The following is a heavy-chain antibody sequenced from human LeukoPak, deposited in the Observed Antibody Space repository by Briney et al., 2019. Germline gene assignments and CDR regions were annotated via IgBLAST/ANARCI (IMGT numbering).Heavy chain of an antibody. CDR2: ISAYNGNT. CDR3: ARDGNYDILTGLDYYYGMDV. D-gene: IGHD3-9*01. CDR1: GYTFTSYG. Sequence: ASVKVSCKASGYTFTSYGISWVRQAPGQGLEWMGWISAYNGNTNYAQKLQGRVTMTTDTSTSTAYMELRSLRSDDTAVYYCARDGNYDILTGLDYYYGMDVWGQGTTVTVSS. V-gene: IGHV1-18*01. J-gene: IGHJ6*02.